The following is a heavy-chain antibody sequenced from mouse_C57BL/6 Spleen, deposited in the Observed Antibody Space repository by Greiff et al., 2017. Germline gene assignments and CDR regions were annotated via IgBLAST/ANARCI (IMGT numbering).Heavy chain of an antibody. V-gene: IGHV5-17*01. D-gene: IGHD4-1*01. CDR3: ARRLTGFDY. CDR2: ISSGSSTI. J-gene: IGHJ2*01. CDR1: GFTFSDYG. Sequence: EVKLMESGGGLVKPGGSLKLSCAASGFTFSDYGMHWVRQAPEKGLEWVAYISSGSSTIYYADTVKGRFTISRDNAKNTLFLQMTSLRSEDTAMYYCARRLTGFDYWGQGTTRTVSS.